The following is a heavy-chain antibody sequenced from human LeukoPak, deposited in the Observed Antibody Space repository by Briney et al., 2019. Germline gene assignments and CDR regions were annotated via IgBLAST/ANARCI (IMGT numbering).Heavy chain of an antibody. CDR1: GFTFSSYA. J-gene: IGHJ4*02. CDR3: AKEKRASQLPFDY. Sequence: GGSLRLSCAASGFTFSSYAMHWVRQAPGKGLEYVSSISTNGGSTYYANSVKGRFTISRDNSKNTLYLQMNSLRAEDTAVYYCAKEKRASQLPFDYWGQGTLVTVSS. CDR2: ISTNGGST. V-gene: IGHV3-64*01. D-gene: IGHD2-2*01.